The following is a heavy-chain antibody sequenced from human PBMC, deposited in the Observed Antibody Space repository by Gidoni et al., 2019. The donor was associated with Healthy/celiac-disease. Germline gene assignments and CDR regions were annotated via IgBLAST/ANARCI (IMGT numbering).Heavy chain of an antibody. Sequence: EVQLVESGGGVVRPGGSLRISCAASGFTVDDYDMSWVRQAPGKGLEWVSGIKWNGGSTGYAYSMKGRFTISRDNAKHSLYLQMNSLRAEDTALYHCASAHESGLQGAFDIWGQGTMVTVSS. D-gene: IGHD4-4*01. J-gene: IGHJ3*02. CDR1: GFTVDDYD. V-gene: IGHV3-20*01. CDR2: IKWNGGST. CDR3: ASAHESGLQGAFDI.